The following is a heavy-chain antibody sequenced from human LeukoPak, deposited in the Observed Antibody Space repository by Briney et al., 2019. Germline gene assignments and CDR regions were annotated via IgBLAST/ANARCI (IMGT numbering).Heavy chain of an antibody. D-gene: IGHD3-16*01. V-gene: IGHV3-74*01. CDR2: LNTDGSST. CDR3: ARDDAFRGVAMDV. CDR1: GFTFSGYW. Sequence: GGSLRLSCVASGFTFSGYWMHWVRQVPGKGLVWVSRLNTDGSSTSYADSVKGRFTISRDNAMNTLYLQMNSLRAEDTAVYYCARDDAFRGVAMDVWGQGTTVTVSS. J-gene: IGHJ6*01.